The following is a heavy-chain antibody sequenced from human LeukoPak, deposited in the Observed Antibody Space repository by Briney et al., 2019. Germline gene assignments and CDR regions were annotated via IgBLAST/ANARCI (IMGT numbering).Heavy chain of an antibody. V-gene: IGHV3-23*01. CDR3: AKDMGSKWLRSPFYYYYYMDV. CDR1: GFTLSSYG. CDR2: ISGRGGST. D-gene: IGHD5-12*01. J-gene: IGHJ6*03. Sequence: RGTLRDSCAASGFTLSSYGMSSVRQAPGKGVEWVSAISGRGGSTYYAGSVEGRITISRDNSKTTLYLQMSSLRAEDTAVYYCAKDMGSKWLRSPFYYYYYMDVWGKGTTVTISS.